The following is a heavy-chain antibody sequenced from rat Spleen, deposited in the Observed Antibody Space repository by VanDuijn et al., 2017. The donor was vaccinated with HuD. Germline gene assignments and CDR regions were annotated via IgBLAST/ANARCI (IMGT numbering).Heavy chain of an antibody. V-gene: IGHV5-7*01. D-gene: IGHD1-9*01. CDR2: ISYDGSST. Sequence: EVQLVESDGGLVQPGRSLKLSCAASGFTFSDYNMAWVRQAPKKGLEWVASISYDGSSTYYRDSVKGRFTISRENAKSTLSLQMDSLRSEDTATYYCARRHYGYTDYFDCWGQGVMVTVSS. CDR1: GFTFSDYN. J-gene: IGHJ2*01. CDR3: ARRHYGYTDYFDC.